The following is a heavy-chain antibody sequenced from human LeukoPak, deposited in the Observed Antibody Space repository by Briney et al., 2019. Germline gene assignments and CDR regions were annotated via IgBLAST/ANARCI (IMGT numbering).Heavy chain of an antibody. Sequence: GASVKVSCKTSGGTFLSHTFSWVRQAPGHGLEWIGKITPVIETTKYAQTFQGRLSIYTDKDTTTVYMDLSGLRPDDTADYYCARVNLRGSNYNWFDPWGQGTRVIVSS. J-gene: IGHJ5*02. V-gene: IGHV1-69*08. CDR3: ARVNLRGSNYNWFDP. CDR2: ITPVIETT. D-gene: IGHD3-10*01. CDR1: GGTFLSHT.